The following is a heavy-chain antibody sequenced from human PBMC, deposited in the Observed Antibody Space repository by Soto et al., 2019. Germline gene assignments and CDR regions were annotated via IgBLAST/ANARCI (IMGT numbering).Heavy chain of an antibody. CDR3: ARGRFFGSGSYPIGDFDH. Sequence: VQLVESGGGLVQPGGSLRLSCAASGFTFSDHFMDWVRQAPGKGLEWVGRIRNEANAYSTEYAASVKGRFTVSRDNSKNELYLQMSSLKTEDTAVYYCARGRFFGSGSYPIGDFDHWGHGTLLTVSS. V-gene: IGHV3-72*01. CDR1: GFTFSDHF. J-gene: IGHJ4*01. CDR2: IRNEANAYST. D-gene: IGHD3-10*01.